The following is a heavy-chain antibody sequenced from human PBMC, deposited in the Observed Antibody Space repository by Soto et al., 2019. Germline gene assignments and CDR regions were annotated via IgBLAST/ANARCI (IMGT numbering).Heavy chain of an antibody. CDR3: AGVSGSSSFKGAEYFQH. CDR1: GYTFTSYA. V-gene: IGHV1-3*01. Sequence: QVQLVQSGAEVKKPGASVKVSCKASGYTFTSYAMHWVRQAPGQRLEWMGWINAGNGNTKYSQKFQGRVTITRDTSASTAYMELSSLRSEATAVYYCAGVSGSSSFKGAEYFQHWGQGTLVTVSS. CDR2: INAGNGNT. J-gene: IGHJ1*01. D-gene: IGHD6-6*01.